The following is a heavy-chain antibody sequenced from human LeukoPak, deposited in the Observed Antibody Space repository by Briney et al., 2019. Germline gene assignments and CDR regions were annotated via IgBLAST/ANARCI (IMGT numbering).Heavy chain of an antibody. V-gene: IGHV3-23*01. CDR2: ISGSGGST. D-gene: IGHD4-17*01. J-gene: IGHJ4*02. Sequence: GGSLRLSCAASGFTFSSYAMSWVRQAPGKGLEWVLAISGSGGSTYYADSVKGRFTISRDNSKNTLYLQMNSLRAEDTAVYYCASKDYGDYGITDYWGQGTLVTVSS. CDR3: ASKDYGDYGITDY. CDR1: GFTFSSYA.